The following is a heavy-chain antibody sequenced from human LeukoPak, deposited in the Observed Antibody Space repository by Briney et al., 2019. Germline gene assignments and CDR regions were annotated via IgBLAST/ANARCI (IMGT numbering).Heavy chain of an antibody. CDR1: GYTFTGYY. CDR3: ARGSIAAAGVIDY. D-gene: IGHD6-13*01. Sequence: SVKVSCKASGYTFTGYYMHWVRQAPGQGRGWMGRIIPIFGTANYAQKFQGRVTITTDESTSTAYMELSSLRSEDTAVYYCARGSIAAAGVIDYWGQGTLVTVSS. V-gene: IGHV1-69*05. CDR2: IIPIFGTA. J-gene: IGHJ4*02.